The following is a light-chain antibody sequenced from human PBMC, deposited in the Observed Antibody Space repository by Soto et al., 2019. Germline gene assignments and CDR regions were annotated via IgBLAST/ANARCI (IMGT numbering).Light chain of an antibody. J-gene: IGKJ1*01. CDR2: GAS. Sequence: EIVMTQSPATLSVSPGDRVTLSYRASERVGSNVAWYQHKPGQAPRLLIYGASVRATGIPDRFSGSGSETEFTLTISSLQSEDFAVYYCQQWIRWTFGQGTRLELK. CDR1: ERVGSN. V-gene: IGKV3-15*01. CDR3: QQWIRWT.